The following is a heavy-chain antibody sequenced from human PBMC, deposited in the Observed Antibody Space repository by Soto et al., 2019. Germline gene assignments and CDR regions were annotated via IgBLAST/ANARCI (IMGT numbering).Heavy chain of an antibody. CDR1: GGTFSSYA. CDR3: AREDCGGDCYSGYYYYGMDV. J-gene: IGHJ6*02. CDR2: IIPIFGTA. V-gene: IGHV1-69*13. D-gene: IGHD2-21*02. Sequence: SVKVSCKASGGTFSSYAISWVRQAPGQGLEWMGGIIPIFGTANYAQKFQGRVTITADESTRTAYMELSSLRSEDTAVYYCAREDCGGDCYSGYYYYGMDVGGQGTTVTVSS.